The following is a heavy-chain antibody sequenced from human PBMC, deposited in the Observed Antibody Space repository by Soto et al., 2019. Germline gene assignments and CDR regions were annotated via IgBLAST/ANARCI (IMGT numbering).Heavy chain of an antibody. J-gene: IGHJ4*02. CDR1: GFTFSSYA. Sequence: QVQLVESGGGVVQPGRSLRLSCAASGFTFSSYAIHWVRQAPGKGLEWVAILSYDGSNGYYADSVKGRFTISRDNSKSTLYLQMNSLRAEDTAVYYCARDRYSSTPNYFDYWGQGTLVTVSS. CDR2: LSYDGSNG. CDR3: ARDRYSSTPNYFDY. D-gene: IGHD6-13*01. V-gene: IGHV3-30-3*01.